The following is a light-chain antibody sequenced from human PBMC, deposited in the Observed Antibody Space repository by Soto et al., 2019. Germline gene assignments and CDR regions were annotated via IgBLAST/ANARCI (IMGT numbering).Light chain of an antibody. Sequence: EIVVTQSPATLSVSPGERATLSCRASQSVGNNFAWYQQKPGQAPRLLIFATSTRAAGVPARFSGSGSGREFTLTTSSLKSEDFAVDYCQQYGDWPLTFGGGPKVEIE. CDR3: QQYGDWPLT. CDR2: ATS. J-gene: IGKJ4*01. V-gene: IGKV3-15*01. CDR1: QSVGNN.